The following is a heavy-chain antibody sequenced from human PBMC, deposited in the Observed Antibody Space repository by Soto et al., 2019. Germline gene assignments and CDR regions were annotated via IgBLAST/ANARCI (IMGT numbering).Heavy chain of an antibody. Sequence: SETLSLTCTASGASITTYYWSWIRQPPGKGLEWIGYISYSGSTDYNPSLKSRVTISVDKSKNQFSLKVSSVTAADTAVYYCARGEAVAGHQFDYWGQGTLVTVSS. CDR1: GASITTYY. CDR3: ARGEAVAGHQFDY. J-gene: IGHJ4*02. D-gene: IGHD6-19*01. V-gene: IGHV4-59*12. CDR2: ISYSGST.